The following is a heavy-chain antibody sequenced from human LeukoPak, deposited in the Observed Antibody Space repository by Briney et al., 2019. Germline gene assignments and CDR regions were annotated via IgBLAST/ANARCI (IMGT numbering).Heavy chain of an antibody. D-gene: IGHD3-10*01. V-gene: IGHV1-18*01. J-gene: IGHJ4*02. CDR2: ISAYNGNT. CDR3: ARYLGAAFMVRGVPFDY. CDR1: GYTFTSYG. Sequence: ASVKVSCKASGYTFTSYGISWVRQAPGQGLEWMGWISAYNGNTNYAQKLQGRVTMTTDTSTSTAYMELRSLRSDDTAVYYCARYLGAAFMVRGVPFDYWGQGTLVTVSS.